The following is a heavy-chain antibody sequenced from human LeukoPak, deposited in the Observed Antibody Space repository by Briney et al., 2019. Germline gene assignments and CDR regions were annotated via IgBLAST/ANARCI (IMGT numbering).Heavy chain of an antibody. D-gene: IGHD2-2*01. CDR1: GGSFSGYY. Sequence: PSETLSLTCAVYGGSFSGYYWSWIRQPPWKGLEWIGEINHSGSTNYNPSLKSRVTISVDTSKNQFSLKLSSVTAADTAVYYCARERNIVVVPAAGYGMDVWGQGTTVTVSS. CDR3: ARERNIVVVPAAGYGMDV. V-gene: IGHV4-34*01. CDR2: INHSGST. J-gene: IGHJ6*01.